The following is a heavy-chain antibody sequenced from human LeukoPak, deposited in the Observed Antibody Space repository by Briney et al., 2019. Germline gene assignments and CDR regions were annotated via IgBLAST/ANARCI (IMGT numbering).Heavy chain of an antibody. CDR3: ATAAQQWLVLNAFDI. CDR2: FDPEDDET. Sequence: ASVKVSCKVSGYTLTELSMHGVRQAPGRGLDWVGGFDPEDDETIYAQKFQGKVTMTEDTSTDTAYMELSSLRYEDTAVYYCATAAQQWLVLNAFDIWGQGTMVTVSS. CDR1: GYTLTELS. V-gene: IGHV1-24*01. D-gene: IGHD6-19*01. J-gene: IGHJ3*02.